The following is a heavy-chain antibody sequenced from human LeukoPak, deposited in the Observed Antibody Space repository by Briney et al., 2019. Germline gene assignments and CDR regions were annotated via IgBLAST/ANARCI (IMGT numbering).Heavy chain of an antibody. J-gene: IGHJ5*02. D-gene: IGHD3-10*01. V-gene: IGHV4-59*01. CDR3: ARVLATMVRGVIAGDWFDP. Sequence: GSLRLSCAASGFTFSSYAMSWIRQPPGKGLEWIGYIYYSGSTNYNPSLKSRVTISVDTSKNQFSLKLSSVTAADTAVYYCARVLATMVRGVIAGDWFDPWGQGTLVTVSS. CDR1: GFTFSSYA. CDR2: IYYSGST.